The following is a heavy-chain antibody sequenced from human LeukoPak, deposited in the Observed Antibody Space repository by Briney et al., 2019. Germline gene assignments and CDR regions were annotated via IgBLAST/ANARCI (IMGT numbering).Heavy chain of an antibody. CDR2: IIPIFGTA. J-gene: IGHJ6*02. Sequence: EASVKVSCKASGGTFSSYAISWVRQAPGQGLEWMGGIIPIFGTANYAQKFQGRVTITADESTSTAYMELSSLRSEDTAVYYCARELAITGSSDYYGMDVWGQGTTVTVSS. CDR3: ARELAITGSSDYYGMDV. D-gene: IGHD1-20*01. V-gene: IGHV1-69*13. CDR1: GGTFSSYA.